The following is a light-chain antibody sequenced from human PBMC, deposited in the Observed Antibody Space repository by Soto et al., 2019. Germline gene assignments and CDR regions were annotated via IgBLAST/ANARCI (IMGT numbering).Light chain of an antibody. V-gene: IGLV2-14*03. CDR1: SNDIGGYNY. CDR2: DVS. J-gene: IGLJ2*01. Sequence: QSALTQPASVSGSPGQSITISCTGTSNDIGGYNYVSWYQQHPGKAPKHIIYDVSYRPAGVANRFSGSKSGNTASLTISGLQAEDEADYYYSSYAGSSTLGVFGGGTKVTVL. CDR3: SSYAGSSTLGV.